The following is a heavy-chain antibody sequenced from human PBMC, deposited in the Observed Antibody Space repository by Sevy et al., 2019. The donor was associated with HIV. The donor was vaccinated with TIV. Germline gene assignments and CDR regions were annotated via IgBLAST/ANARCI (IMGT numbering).Heavy chain of an antibody. CDR2: IKQDGSEK. D-gene: IGHD1-26*01. V-gene: IGHV3-7*01. CDR1: DFTFSSYW. CDR3: ARLIVGAVDY. J-gene: IGHJ4*02. Sequence: GGSLRLSCAASDFTFSSYWMGWVRQAPGKGVEWVANIKQDGSEKYYVDSLKGRFTISRDNAKNSLYLQMNSLRAADTAVYYCARLIVGAVDYWGQGTLVTVSS.